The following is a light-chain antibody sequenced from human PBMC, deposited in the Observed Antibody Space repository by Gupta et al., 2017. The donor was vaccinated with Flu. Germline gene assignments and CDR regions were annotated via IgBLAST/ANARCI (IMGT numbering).Light chain of an antibody. CDR1: NIGSKS. CDR2: GDS. CDR3: QVWDSGSRI. Sequence: SYVLTQPPSVSLAPGQTARIPCGGNNIGSKSVHWYQQKPGQAPVLVVYGDSDRPSGIPERFSGSKSGDTTTLTISRVEDGDEADYYCQVWDSGSRIFGGGTKLTVL. V-gene: IGLV3-21*02. J-gene: IGLJ2*01.